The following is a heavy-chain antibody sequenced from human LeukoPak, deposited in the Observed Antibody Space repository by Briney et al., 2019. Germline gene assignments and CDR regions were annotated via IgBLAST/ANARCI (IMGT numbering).Heavy chain of an antibody. D-gene: IGHD3-3*01. CDR3: AKGVYDFWSGYSH. CDR1: GFTFSRYG. CDR2: ISYDGSNK. V-gene: IGHV3-30*18. Sequence: PGRSLRLSCAASGFTFSRYGMHWVRQAPGKGLEWVAVISYDGSNKYYADSVKGRLTISRDNSKNTLYLEMNSLRAEDTAVYYCAKGVYDFWSGYSHWGQGTLVTVSS. J-gene: IGHJ4*02.